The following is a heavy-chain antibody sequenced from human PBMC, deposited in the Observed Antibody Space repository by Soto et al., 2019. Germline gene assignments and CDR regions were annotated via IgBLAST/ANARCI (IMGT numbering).Heavy chain of an antibody. CDR1: GFTFGSYG. CDR3: AKGFSTWAVDI. Sequence: QVQLVESGGGVVQPGRSLRLSCAASGFTFGSYGMHWVRQAPGKGLEWVAIISYDGRKKYYVDSVNGRFTISRDNSKNTLYLQMDSLRAEDTAIFYCAKGFSTWAVDIWGQGTMVTVSS. CDR2: ISYDGRKK. J-gene: IGHJ3*02. V-gene: IGHV3-30*18.